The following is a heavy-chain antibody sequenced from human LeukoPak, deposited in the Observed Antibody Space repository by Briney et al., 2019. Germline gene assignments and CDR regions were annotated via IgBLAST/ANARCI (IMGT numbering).Heavy chain of an antibody. J-gene: IGHJ4*02. CDR3: ARVAVSAREYFDY. CDR1: GSSISSYY. V-gene: IGHV4-4*07. D-gene: IGHD2-21*02. CDR2: IYTSGTT. Sequence: SETLSLTCTVSGSSISSYYWSWIRQPAGKGLEWIGRIYTSGTTHYNPSLKSRVTMSVDTSKNQFSLRLSSVTAADTAVYYCARVAVSAREYFDYWGQGTLVTVSS.